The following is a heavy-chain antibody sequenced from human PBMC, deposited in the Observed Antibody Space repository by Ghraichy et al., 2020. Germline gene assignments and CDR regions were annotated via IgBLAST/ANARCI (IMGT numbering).Heavy chain of an antibody. CDR2: IYWDDDK. J-gene: IGHJ3*02. CDR1: GFSLSTSGVG. CDR3: AHRLLWFGELSEDAFDI. V-gene: IGHV2-5*02. Sequence: SGPTLVKPTQTLTLTCTFSGFSLSTSGVGVGWIRQPPGKALEWLALIYWDDDKRYSPSLKSRLTITKDTSKNQVVLTMTNMDPVDTATYYCAHRLLWFGELSEDAFDIWGQGTMVTVSS. D-gene: IGHD3-10*01.